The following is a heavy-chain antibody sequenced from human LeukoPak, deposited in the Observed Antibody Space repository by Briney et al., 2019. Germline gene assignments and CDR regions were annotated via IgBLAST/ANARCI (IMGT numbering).Heavy chain of an antibody. V-gene: IGHV3-23*01. CDR1: GFTFSSYG. CDR2: ISGSGGST. J-gene: IGHJ4*02. Sequence: GGSLRLSCAASGFTFSSYGMSWVRQAPGKGLEWVSAISGSGGSTYYADSVKGRFTISRDNSKNTLYLQMNSLRAEDTAVYYCARATGTTPLVYWGQGTLVTVSS. CDR3: ARATGTTPLVY. D-gene: IGHD1-1*01.